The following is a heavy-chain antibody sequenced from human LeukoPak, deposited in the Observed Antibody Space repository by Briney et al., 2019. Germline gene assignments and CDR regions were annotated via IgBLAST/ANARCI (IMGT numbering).Heavy chain of an antibody. CDR2: IRSKANSYAT. CDR3: TRHSPSYYYDSSGYYRIAEYFQH. CDR1: GFTFSGSA. D-gene: IGHD3-22*01. J-gene: IGHJ1*01. Sequence: GGSLKLSCAASGFTFSGSAMHWVRQASGRGLEWVGRIRSKANSYATAYAASVKGRFTISRDDSKNTAYLQMNSLKTEDTAVYYCTRHSPSYYYDSSGYYRIAEYFQHWGQGTLVTVSS. V-gene: IGHV3-73*01.